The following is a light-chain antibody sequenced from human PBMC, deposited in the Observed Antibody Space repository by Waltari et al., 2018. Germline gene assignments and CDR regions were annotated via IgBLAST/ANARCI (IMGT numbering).Light chain of an antibody. Sequence: QSALTQPASVSGSPGQSITISCTGTSSDLGSYSYFSWYQQPPGKAPKLMIYDVIYRPSGVSNRFSGSKSGNTASLTISGLQAEDEADYYCSSYSSSSIVVFGGGTKLTVL. CDR1: SSDLGSYSY. J-gene: IGLJ2*01. V-gene: IGLV2-14*03. CDR2: DVI. CDR3: SSYSSSSIVV.